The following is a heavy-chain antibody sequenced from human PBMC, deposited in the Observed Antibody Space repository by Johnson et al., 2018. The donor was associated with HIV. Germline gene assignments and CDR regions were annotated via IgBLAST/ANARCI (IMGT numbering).Heavy chain of an antibody. CDR2: IRSKTDGETT. CDR1: GFTFSNAW. D-gene: IGHD3-9*01. J-gene: IGHJ3*02. CDR3: TTVLLRYFDWRNAFDI. Sequence: VQVVESGGGLVKPGGSLRLPCAATGFTFSNAWMSWVRPVPGKGLEWVGRIRSKTDGETTDYAAPVEGRFTIQRDDSKNTPYLQMKSLKTEGTPIYYCTTVLLRYFDWRNAFDIWCQGTLVTVSS. V-gene: IGHV3-15*01.